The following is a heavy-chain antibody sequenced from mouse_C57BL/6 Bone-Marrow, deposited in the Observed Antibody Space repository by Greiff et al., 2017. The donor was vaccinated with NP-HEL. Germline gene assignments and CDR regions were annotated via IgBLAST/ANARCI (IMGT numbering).Heavy chain of an antibody. CDR3: ARRNYDYGGYYAMDY. Sequence: QVQLKESGPGLVQPSQSLSITCTVSGFSLTSYGVHWVRQSPGKGLEWLGVIWSGGSTDYNAAFISRLSISKDNSKSQVFFKMNSLQADDTAIYYCARRNYDYGGYYAMDYWGQGTSVTVSS. D-gene: IGHD2-4*01. CDR2: IWSGGST. V-gene: IGHV2-2*01. CDR1: GFSLTSYG. J-gene: IGHJ4*01.